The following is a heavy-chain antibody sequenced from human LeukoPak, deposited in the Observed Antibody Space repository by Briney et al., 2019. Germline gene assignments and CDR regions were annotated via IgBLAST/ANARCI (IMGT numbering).Heavy chain of an antibody. CDR3: ASRDKGYYYGMDV. J-gene: IGHJ6*02. CDR1: GFTVSSNY. V-gene: IGHV3-66*01. CDR2: IYSGGST. Sequence: GGSLRLSCAASGFTVSSNYMSWVRHTPGKGLEWVSLIYSGGSTYYADSVKGRFTISRDNSKNTLYLQMNSLGAEDTAVYYCASRDKGYYYGMDVWGQGTTVTVSS. D-gene: IGHD5-24*01.